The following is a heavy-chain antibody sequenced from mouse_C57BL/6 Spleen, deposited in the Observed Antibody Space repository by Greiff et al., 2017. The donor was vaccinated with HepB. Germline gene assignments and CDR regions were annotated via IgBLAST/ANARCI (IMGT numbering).Heavy chain of an antibody. CDR3: ARSPFITTVVGDYYAMDY. V-gene: IGHV14-2*01. CDR2: IDPEDGET. D-gene: IGHD1-1*01. J-gene: IGHJ4*01. Sequence: EVQLQQSGAELVKPGASVKLSCTASGFNIKDYYMHWVKQRTEQGLEWIGRIDPEDGETKYAPKFQGKATITADTASNTAYLQLSSLTSEDTAVYYCARSPFITTVVGDYYAMDYWGQGTSVTVSS. CDR1: GFNIKDYY.